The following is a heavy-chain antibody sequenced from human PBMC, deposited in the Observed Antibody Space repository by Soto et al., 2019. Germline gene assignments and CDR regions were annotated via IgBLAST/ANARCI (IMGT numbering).Heavy chain of an antibody. Sequence: EVLLVESGGGLVQPGGSLRLSCAASGFSFNSYWMNWVRQAPGKGLEWVANIKQEGGETYYAYSIQGRFTNSRDYAKNLVYLQMNSQMAEDTAFYYCVGSSGMMFVYWGRRSLVTVSP. CDR1: GFSFNSYW. CDR2: IKQEGGET. J-gene: IGHJ4*02. D-gene: IGHD3-22*01. CDR3: VGSSGMMFVY. V-gene: IGHV3-7*03.